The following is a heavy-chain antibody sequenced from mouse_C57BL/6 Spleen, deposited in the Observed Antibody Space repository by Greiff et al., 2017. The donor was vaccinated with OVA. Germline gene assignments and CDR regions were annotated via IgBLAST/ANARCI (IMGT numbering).Heavy chain of an antibody. CDR2: ISSGSSTN. CDR1: GFTFSDYG. J-gene: IGHJ2*01. CDR3: ARGRVTTVVADY. D-gene: IGHD1-1*01. Sequence: EVMLVESGGGLVKPGGSLKLSCAASGFTFSDYGMHWVRQAPEKGLEWVAYISSGSSTNYYADTVKGRFTISRDNAKNTLFLQMTILRSEDTAMYYCARGRVTTVVADYWGQGTTLTVSS. V-gene: IGHV5-17*01.